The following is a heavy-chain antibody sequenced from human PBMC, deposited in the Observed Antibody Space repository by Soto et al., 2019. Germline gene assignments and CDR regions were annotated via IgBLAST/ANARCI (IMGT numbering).Heavy chain of an antibody. D-gene: IGHD6-19*01. CDR1: GGSISSYY. CDR3: ARLGVGSGWYYFDY. J-gene: IGHJ4*02. Sequence: SETLSLTCTVSGGSISSYYWSWIRQPPGKGLEWIGYIYYSGSTNYNPSLKSRVTISVDTSKNQFSLKLSSVTAADTAVYYCARLGVGSGWYYFDYWGQGTLVTVSS. CDR2: IYYSGST. V-gene: IGHV4-59*01.